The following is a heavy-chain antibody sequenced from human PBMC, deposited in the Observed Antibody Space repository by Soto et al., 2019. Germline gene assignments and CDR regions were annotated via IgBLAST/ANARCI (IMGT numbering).Heavy chain of an antibody. V-gene: IGHV1-18*01. Sequence: QVQLVQSGAEVKKPGASVKVSCKASGYTFTNSGISWVRQAPGQGLEWMGWISTDNGNTNYAQHLQGRVSMTTDTSTSTAYRDLRSLSFEDSAFYYCARDQGIKAFGVNSMYYSGRAVWGQGTTVTVSS. J-gene: IGHJ6*02. CDR2: ISTDNGNT. CDR3: ARDQGIKAFGVNSMYYSGRAV. D-gene: IGHD3-16*01. CDR1: GYTFTNSG.